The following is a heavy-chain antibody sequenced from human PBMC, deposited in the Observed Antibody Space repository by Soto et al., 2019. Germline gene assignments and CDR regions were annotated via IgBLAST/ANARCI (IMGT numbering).Heavy chain of an antibody. D-gene: IGHD2-2*03. CDR3: ARLNGYCVSTGCHGYYGMDV. J-gene: IGHJ6*02. Sequence: SETLSLTCDVNGGAFSGYIWTWIRQTPGKGLQWIGQINHSGSANYNPSLKSRVTISVHTSNSQFSLELSSVTAADTAVYYCARLNGYCVSTGCHGYYGMDVWGQGTTVTVS. CDR1: GGAFSGYI. V-gene: IGHV4-34*01. CDR2: INHSGSA.